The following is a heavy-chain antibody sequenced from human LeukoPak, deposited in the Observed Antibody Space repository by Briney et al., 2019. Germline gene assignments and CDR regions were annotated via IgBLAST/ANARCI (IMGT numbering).Heavy chain of an antibody. J-gene: IGHJ4*02. CDR3: ASSLYYDSSGYYPYYFDY. CDR2: IKSDGSST. Sequence: GGSLRLSCAASGFTFSGYWMHWVRQAPGKGLVWDSRIKSDGSSTTYADSVKGRFTISRDNAKNTLYLQMNSLRAEDTAVYYCASSLYYDSSGYYPYYFDYWGQGTLVTVSS. CDR1: GFTFSGYW. D-gene: IGHD3-22*01. V-gene: IGHV3-74*01.